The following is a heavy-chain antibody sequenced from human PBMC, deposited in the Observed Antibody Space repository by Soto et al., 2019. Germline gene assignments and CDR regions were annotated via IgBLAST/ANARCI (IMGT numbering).Heavy chain of an antibody. V-gene: IGHV1-69*13. CDR3: ARDRWAAARRSYYFDY. Sequence: SVNVSCKSSGGTFSSYSISWVRQAPGQGLEWMGGIIPIFGTANYAQKFQGRVTITADESTSTAYMELSSLRSEDTAVYYCARDRWAAARRSYYFDYWGQGTLVTVSS. J-gene: IGHJ4*02. D-gene: IGHD6-6*01. CDR2: IIPIFGTA. CDR1: GGTFSSYS.